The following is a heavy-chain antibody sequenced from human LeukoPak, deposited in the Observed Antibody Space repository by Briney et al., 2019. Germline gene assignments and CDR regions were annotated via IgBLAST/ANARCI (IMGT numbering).Heavy chain of an antibody. Sequence: SETLSLTCAVYGGSFSGYYWSWIRQPPGKGLEWIGEINHSGSTNYNPSLKSRVTISVDTSKNQFSLKLSSVTAADTAVYYRARENKYQLLWPDYYGMDVWGQGTTVTVSS. CDR2: INHSGST. CDR1: GGSFSGYY. V-gene: IGHV4-34*01. D-gene: IGHD2-2*01. CDR3: ARENKYQLLWPDYYGMDV. J-gene: IGHJ6*02.